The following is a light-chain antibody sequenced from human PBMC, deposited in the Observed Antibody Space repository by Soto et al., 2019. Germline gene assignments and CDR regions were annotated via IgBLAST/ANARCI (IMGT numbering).Light chain of an antibody. J-gene: IGKJ2*01. CDR3: QQSGTSPKYT. CDR2: GAS. V-gene: IGKV3-20*01. Sequence: EIVLTQSPGTLSLSPGERATLSCRASQSVRSSYLAWYQQKPGQAPRLLIYGASSRATGIPDRFSGSGSGTDFTLTISRLEPGDLAVYYCQQSGTSPKYTFGQGTKLEIK. CDR1: QSVRSSY.